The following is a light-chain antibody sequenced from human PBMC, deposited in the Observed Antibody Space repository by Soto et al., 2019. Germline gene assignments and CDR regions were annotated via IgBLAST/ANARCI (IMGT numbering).Light chain of an antibody. CDR1: QSITNN. V-gene: IGKV3-15*01. Sequence: EIVMTQSPATLSVSPGDRATLSCRASQSITNNLAWYQHRPGRAPRLLIYGASTRASGFPARFSGSGSGTDFTLTINNLQPEDFAVYYCQHYGDWPPYTFGQGTNLDIK. CDR2: GAS. J-gene: IGKJ2*01. CDR3: QHYGDWPPYT.